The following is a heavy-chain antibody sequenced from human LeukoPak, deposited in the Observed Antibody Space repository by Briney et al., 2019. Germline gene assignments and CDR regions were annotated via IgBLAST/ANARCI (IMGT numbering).Heavy chain of an antibody. J-gene: IGHJ4*02. CDR2: ISGSGGST. Sequence: GGSLRLSCAASGFTFSSYGMSWVRQAPGKGLEWVSAISGSGGSTYYADPVKGRFTISRDNSKNTLYLQMNSLRAEDTAVYYCAKDLITMVRGVKVCFDYWGQGTLVTVSS. D-gene: IGHD3-10*01. CDR3: AKDLITMVRGVKVCFDY. CDR1: GFTFSSYG. V-gene: IGHV3-23*01.